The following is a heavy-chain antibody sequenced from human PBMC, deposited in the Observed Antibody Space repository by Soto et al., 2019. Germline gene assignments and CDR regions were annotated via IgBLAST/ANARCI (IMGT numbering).Heavy chain of an antibody. CDR3: AHLMITYGGVIADDAFDI. D-gene: IGHD3-16*02. Sequence: QITLKESGPTLVKPTQTLTLTCTFSGFSLTTRQVGVGWIRQPPGQALEWLAVIYWDDDKRYSPSLKSRLAITKDTSKNQVVLTMTNMGPMDTATYYCAHLMITYGGVIADDAFDIWGQGTMVTVSS. J-gene: IGHJ3*02. CDR2: IYWDDDK. CDR1: GFSLTTRQVG. V-gene: IGHV2-5*02.